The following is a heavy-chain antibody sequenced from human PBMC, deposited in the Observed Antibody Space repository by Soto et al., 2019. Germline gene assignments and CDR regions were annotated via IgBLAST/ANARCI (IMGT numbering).Heavy chain of an antibody. CDR2: ISGSGTT. V-gene: IGHV3-53*01. D-gene: IGHD3-10*01. CDR1: GFTVSSNY. J-gene: IGHJ4*02. Sequence: LRLSCAASGFTVSSNYMTWVRQAPGKGLEWVSIISGSGTTFYAESVKGRFTISRDNSKNALYLQMHSLRAEDSAIYYCARVGGGSGRPPALDYWGQGTLVTVSS. CDR3: ARVGGGSGRPPALDY.